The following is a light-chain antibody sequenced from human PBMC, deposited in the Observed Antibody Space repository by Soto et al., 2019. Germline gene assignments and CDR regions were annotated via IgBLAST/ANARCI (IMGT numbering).Light chain of an antibody. CDR1: QSVLYSSNNKNY. V-gene: IGKV4-1*01. J-gene: IGKJ1*01. CDR2: WAS. Sequence: DIVMTQSPDSLAVSLGERATINCKSSQSVLYSSNNKNYLAWYQQKPGQPPKLLIYWASTRESGVPDRFSGSGSETDFTLTISSLQAEDVVVYYCQQYYSTPRTFGQGTKVEIK. CDR3: QQYYSTPRT.